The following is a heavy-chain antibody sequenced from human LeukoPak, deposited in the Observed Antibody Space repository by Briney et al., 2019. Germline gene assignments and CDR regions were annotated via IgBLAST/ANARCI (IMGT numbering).Heavy chain of an antibody. Sequence: GASVKVSCNTSGYTFTNFGLTWVRQAPGQGLEWLGWISGYSGNANYAQKFQDRVVMTTDRSTGTAYMELRSVRSDDTAVYYCARRYSSSWQRLDNWGQGTLVIVSS. CDR3: ARRYSSSWQRLDN. D-gene: IGHD6-13*01. J-gene: IGHJ4*02. CDR2: ISGYSGNA. V-gene: IGHV1-18*01. CDR1: GYTFTNFG.